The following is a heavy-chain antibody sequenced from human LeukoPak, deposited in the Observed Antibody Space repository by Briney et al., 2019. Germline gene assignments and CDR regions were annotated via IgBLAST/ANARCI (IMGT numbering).Heavy chain of an antibody. CDR3: ARSPTDRYYDGSGYFDF. CDR1: GDSINSGGYY. CDR2: IYYSGSV. V-gene: IGHV4-31*03. Sequence: SETLSLTCTVSGDSINSGGYYWSWIRLHPGKGLEWIGYIYYSGSVYFNPSLRSRVIISIDTSKNQFSLKLSSVTAADTAMYYCARSPTDRYYDGSGYFDFWGQGALVTVSS. D-gene: IGHD3-22*01. J-gene: IGHJ4*02.